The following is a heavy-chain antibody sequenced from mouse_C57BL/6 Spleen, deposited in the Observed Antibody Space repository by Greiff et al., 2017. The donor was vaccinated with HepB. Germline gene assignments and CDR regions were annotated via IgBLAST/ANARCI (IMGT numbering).Heavy chain of an antibody. V-gene: IGHV1-15*01. CDR3: TSGGRGYFDY. CDR1: GYTFTDYE. Sequence: VKLQESGAELVRPGASVTLSCKASGYTFTDYEMHWVKQTPVHGLEWIGAIDPETGGTAYNQKFKGKAILTADKSSSTAYMELRSLTSEDSAVYYCTSGGRGYFDYWGQGTTLTVSS. CDR2: IDPETGGT. J-gene: IGHJ2*01.